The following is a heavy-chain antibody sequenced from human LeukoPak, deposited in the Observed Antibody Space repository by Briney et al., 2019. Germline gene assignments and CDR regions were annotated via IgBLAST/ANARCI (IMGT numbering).Heavy chain of an antibody. CDR2: INHSGST. V-gene: IGHV4-34*01. D-gene: IGHD5-18*01. J-gene: IGHJ5*02. CDR1: GGSFSGDY. CDR3: ARGRGSYGYGRVGSWFDP. Sequence: PSETLSLTCAVYGGSFSGDYWSWIRQPPGKGLEWIGEINHSGSTNYNPSLKSRVTISVDTSKNQFSLKLSSVTAADTAVYYCARGRGSYGYGRVGSWFDPWGQGTLVTVSS.